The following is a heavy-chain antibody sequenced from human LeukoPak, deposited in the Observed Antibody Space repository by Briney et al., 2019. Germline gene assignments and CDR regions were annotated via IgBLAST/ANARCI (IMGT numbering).Heavy chain of an antibody. CDR1: GYTFTGYY. CDR2: INPNSGGT. V-gene: IGHV1-2*02. D-gene: IGHD4-17*01. CDR3: ARASSYGDSPPADWFDP. Sequence: ASVKVSCKASGYTFTGYYMHWVRQSPGQGLEGMGWINPNSGGTNYAQKFQGRVTMTRDTSISTAYMELSRLRSDDTAEYYCARASSYGDSPPADWFDPWGQGTLVTVSS. J-gene: IGHJ5*02.